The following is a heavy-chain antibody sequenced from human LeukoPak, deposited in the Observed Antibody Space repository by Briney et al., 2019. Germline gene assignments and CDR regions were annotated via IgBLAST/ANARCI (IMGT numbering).Heavy chain of an antibody. V-gene: IGHV4-59*01. CDR2: IYYSGST. J-gene: IGHJ5*02. D-gene: IGHD2-2*01. CDR1: GGSISSYY. CDR3: ASSPTGSTSFPNWFDP. Sequence: PSETLSLTCTVSGGSISSYYWSWIRQPPGKGLEWIGYIYYSGSTNYNPSLNSRVTISLDTSKNQFSLKLSSVTAADTAVHYCASSPTGSTSFPNWFDPWGQGTLVTVSS.